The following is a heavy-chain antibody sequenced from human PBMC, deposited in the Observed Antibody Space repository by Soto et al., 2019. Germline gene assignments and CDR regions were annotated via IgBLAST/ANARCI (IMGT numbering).Heavy chain of an antibody. CDR1: GFTFSNYV. Sequence: QVQVVESGGGVVQPGRSLRVSCAASGFTFSNYVMHWVRQAPGKGLEWVAVIWYDGSNTYYADSVKGRFTISRDNSKNTLYLQMNSLRAEDTAVYYCAGRLRSSDWLPLDYWGQGTLVTASS. CDR3: AGRLRSSDWLPLDY. CDR2: IWYDGSNT. D-gene: IGHD3-9*01. V-gene: IGHV3-33*01. J-gene: IGHJ4*02.